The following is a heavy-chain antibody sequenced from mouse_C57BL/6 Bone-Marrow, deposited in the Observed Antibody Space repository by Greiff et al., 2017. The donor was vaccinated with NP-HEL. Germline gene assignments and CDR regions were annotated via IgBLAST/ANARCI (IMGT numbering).Heavy chain of an antibody. CDR1: GFTFSDFY. D-gene: IGHD1-1*01. CDR3: ARDDPVVATRFAY. V-gene: IGHV7-1*01. J-gene: IGHJ3*01. CDR2: SRNKANDYTT. Sequence: EVNVVESGGGLVQSGRSLRLSCATSGFTFSDFYMEWVRQAPGKGLEWIAASRNKANDYTTEYSASVKGRFIVSRDTSQSILYLQMNALRAEDTAIYYCARDDPVVATRFAYWGQGTLVTVSA.